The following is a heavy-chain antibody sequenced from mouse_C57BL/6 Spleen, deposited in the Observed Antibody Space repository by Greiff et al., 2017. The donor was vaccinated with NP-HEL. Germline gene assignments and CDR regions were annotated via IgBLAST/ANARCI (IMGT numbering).Heavy chain of an antibody. Sequence: EVKLVESGGGLVKPGGSLKLSCAASGFTFSSSAMPWVRQTPEKRLEWVATISDGGSYTNYPDNVKGRFTISRDNAKNNLYLQMSHLKSEDTAMYYCARGSNHYSMDYWGQGTSVTVSS. CDR2: ISDGGSYT. CDR1: GFTFSSSA. V-gene: IGHV5-4*03. CDR3: ARGSNHYSMDY. J-gene: IGHJ4*01. D-gene: IGHD1-1*01.